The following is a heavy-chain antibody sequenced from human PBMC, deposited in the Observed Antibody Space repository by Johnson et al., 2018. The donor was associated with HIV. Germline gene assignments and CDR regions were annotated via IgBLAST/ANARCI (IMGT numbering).Heavy chain of an antibody. J-gene: IGHJ3*02. CDR3: ARDSAYCGGECHAAFEI. V-gene: IGHV3-30-3*01. Sequence: VQLVESGGGVVQPGRSLRLSCAASGFTFSSYAMHWVRQAPGKGLEWVAVISYDGSNKYYADSVKGRFTISRDNSKNTLYLQMNSRRAEDTAVYYCARDSAYCGGECHAAFEIWVQVTKVTVSS. CDR1: GFTFSSYA. CDR2: ISYDGSNK. D-gene: IGHD2-21*01.